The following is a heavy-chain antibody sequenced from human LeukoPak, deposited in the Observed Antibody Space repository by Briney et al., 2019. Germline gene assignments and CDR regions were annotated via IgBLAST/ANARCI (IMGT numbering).Heavy chain of an antibody. V-gene: IGHV4-61*02. CDR2: IYTSGST. D-gene: IGHD2-2*01. Sequence: PSETLSLTCTVSGGSISSGSYYWSWIWQPAGKGLEWIGRIYTSGSTNYNPSLKSRVTISVDTSKNQFSLKLSSVTAADTAVYYCARAPYCSSTSCSRRYYYYMDVWGKGTTVTVSS. CDR3: ARAPYCSSTSCSRRYYYYMDV. J-gene: IGHJ6*03. CDR1: GGSISSGSYY.